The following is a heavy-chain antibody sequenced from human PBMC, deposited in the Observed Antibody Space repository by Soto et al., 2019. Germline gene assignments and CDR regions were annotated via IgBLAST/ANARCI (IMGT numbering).Heavy chain of an antibody. CDR2: IIPILGIA. Sequence: ASVKVSCKASGGTFSSYTISWVRQAPGQGLEWMGRIIPILGIANYAQKFQGRVTITADKSMSTAYMELSSLRSEDTAVYYCARVPNTYYYDSSGGDAFDIWGQGTMVTVSS. CDR3: ARVPNTYYYDSSGGDAFDI. D-gene: IGHD3-22*01. J-gene: IGHJ3*02. V-gene: IGHV1-69*02. CDR1: GGTFSSYT.